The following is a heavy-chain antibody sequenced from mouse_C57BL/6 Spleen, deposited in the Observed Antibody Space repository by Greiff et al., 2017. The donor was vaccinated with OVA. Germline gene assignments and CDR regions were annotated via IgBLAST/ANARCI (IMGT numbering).Heavy chain of an antibody. CDR2: FYPGSGSI. CDR3: ARHEPLWYAMDY. J-gene: IGHJ4*01. Sequence: VKLQESGAELVKPGASVKLSCKASGYTFTEYTIHWVKQRPGQGLEWIGWFYPGSGSIKYNEKFKDKATLTADKSSSTVYMDLSRLTSEDSAVYFCARHEPLWYAMDYWGQGTSVTVSS. D-gene: IGHD6-1*01. CDR1: GYTFTEYT. V-gene: IGHV1-62-2*01.